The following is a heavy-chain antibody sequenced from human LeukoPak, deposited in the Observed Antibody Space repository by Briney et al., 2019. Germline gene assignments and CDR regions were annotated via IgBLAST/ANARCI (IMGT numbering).Heavy chain of an antibody. CDR3: ARDLSSSWWVWFDP. J-gene: IGHJ5*02. V-gene: IGHV1-8*01. CDR1: GYTFTSYD. CDR2: MNPNSGNT. Sequence: GASVKVSCKASGYTFTSYDINWVRQATGQGLEWMGWMNPNSGNTSYAQKFQGRVTMTRDTSTSTVYMELSSLRSEDTAVYYCARDLSSSWWVWFDPWGQGTLVTVSS. D-gene: IGHD6-13*01.